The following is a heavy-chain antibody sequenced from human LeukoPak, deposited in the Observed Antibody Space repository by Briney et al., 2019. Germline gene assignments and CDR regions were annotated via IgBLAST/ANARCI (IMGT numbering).Heavy chain of an antibody. CDR3: AKGPRPDLSVLHTLER. J-gene: IGHJ4*02. CDR2: ISGSGDAA. V-gene: IGHV3-23*01. Sequence: GGSLRLSCAASGFTFSSYAMSWVRQAPGKGLEWVSAISGSGDAANDADSVKGRFTISRDNSKSSLYLQMNSLRVEDTAVYHCAKGPRPDLSVLHTLERWGQGVLVTVSS. CDR1: GFTFSSYA. D-gene: IGHD3-16*02.